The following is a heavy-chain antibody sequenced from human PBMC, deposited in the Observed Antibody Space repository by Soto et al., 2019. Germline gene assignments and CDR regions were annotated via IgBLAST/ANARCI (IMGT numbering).Heavy chain of an antibody. V-gene: IGHV3-74*01. J-gene: IGHJ6*03. CDR1: EFTFSGRS. CDR3: ARGWFGPDV. Sequence: VQLVESGGGLVQPGGSLRLSCAASEFTFSGRSLHWVHQAPGKGLVWVSGIDKVGTDSTYADSVKGRFTSSRDNAKNTVYLQMNRLRVEDTAVYYCARGWFGPDVWGKGTTVTVSS. CDR2: IDKVGTDS. D-gene: IGHD3-10*01.